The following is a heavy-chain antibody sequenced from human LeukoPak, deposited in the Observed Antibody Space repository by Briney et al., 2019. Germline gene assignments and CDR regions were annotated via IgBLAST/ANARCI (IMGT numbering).Heavy chain of an antibody. CDR1: GYTFTNYG. CDR3: ARDDKGSWFDP. J-gene: IGHJ5*02. CDR2: INTYIGNT. V-gene: IGHV1-18*01. Sequence: ASVKVSCKASGYTFTNYGISWVRQAPRQGREWMGWINTYIGNTNYAQKLQGRVTMTTDTSTSTAYMELRSLRSDDAAVYYCARDDKGSWFDPWGQGTLVTVSS. D-gene: IGHD3-10*01.